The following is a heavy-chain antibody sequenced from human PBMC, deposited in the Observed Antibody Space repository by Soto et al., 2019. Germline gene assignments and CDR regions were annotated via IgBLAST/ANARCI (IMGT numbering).Heavy chain of an antibody. CDR3: ARPGPIAAAANDY. J-gene: IGHJ4*02. D-gene: IGHD6-13*01. CDR2: ISSSSSYI. Sequence: GGSLRLSCAASGFTFSSYSMNWVRQAPGKGLEWVSSISSSSSYIYYADSVKGRFTISRDNAKNSLYLQMNSLRAEDTAVYYCARPGPIAAAANDYWGQGTLVTVSS. V-gene: IGHV3-21*01. CDR1: GFTFSSYS.